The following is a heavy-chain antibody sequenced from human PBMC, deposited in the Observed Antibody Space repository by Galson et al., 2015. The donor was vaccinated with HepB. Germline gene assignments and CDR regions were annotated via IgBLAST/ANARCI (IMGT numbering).Heavy chain of an antibody. J-gene: IGHJ6*02. D-gene: IGHD3-22*01. Sequence: ETLSLTCAVSGGSISSYYWSWIRQPPGKGLEWIGYIYYSGSTNYNPSLKSRVTISVDTSKNQFSLKLSSVTAADTAVYYCARRFYDSSRFRHYYGMDVWGQGTTVTVSS. CDR1: GGSISSYY. CDR2: IYYSGST. CDR3: ARRFYDSSRFRHYYGMDV. V-gene: IGHV4-59*01.